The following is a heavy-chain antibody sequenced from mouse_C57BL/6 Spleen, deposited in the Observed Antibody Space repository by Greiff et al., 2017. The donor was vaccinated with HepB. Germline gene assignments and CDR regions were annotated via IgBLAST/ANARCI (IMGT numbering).Heavy chain of an antibody. J-gene: IGHJ3*01. CDR3: ARKQRGAY. V-gene: IGHV1-82*01. CDR1: GYAFSSSW. CDR2: IYPGDGDT. Sequence: VQGVESGPELVKPGASVKISCKASGYAFSSSWMNWVKQRPGKGLEWIGRIYPGDGDTNYNGKFKGKATLTADKSSSTAYMQLSSLTSEDSAVYFCARKQRGAYWGQGTLVTVSA.